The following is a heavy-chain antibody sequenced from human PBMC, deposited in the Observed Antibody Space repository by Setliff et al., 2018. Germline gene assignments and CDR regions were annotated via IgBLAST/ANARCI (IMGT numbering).Heavy chain of an antibody. Sequence: SETLSLTCTVSGDSISSSSYYWGWIRQPPGKGLEWIGTVYYSGSIYYNPSLKSRVTLFVDTSKDQFSLRLTSMTAADTAVYYCARQVEMATIAFDVWGQGTMVTVSS. V-gene: IGHV4-39*01. CDR1: GDSISSSSYY. CDR3: ARQVEMATIAFDV. CDR2: VYYSGSI. J-gene: IGHJ3*01. D-gene: IGHD5-12*01.